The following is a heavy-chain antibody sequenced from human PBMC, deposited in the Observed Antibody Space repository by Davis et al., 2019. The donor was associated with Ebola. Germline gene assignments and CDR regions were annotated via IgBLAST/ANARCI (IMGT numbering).Heavy chain of an antibody. CDR1: GFTFSSYG. CDR3: VKDPGDFWGGYYTGIVGAFDI. D-gene: IGHD3-3*01. Sequence: PGGSLRLSCAASGFTFSSYGMNWVRQAPGKGLEWVVFIRYDGSNKYYADSVKGRFTISRDNSKNTLYLQMSSLRAEDTAVYYCVKDPGDFWGGYYTGIVGAFDIWGQGTMVTVSS. CDR2: IRYDGSNK. V-gene: IGHV3-30*02. J-gene: IGHJ3*02.